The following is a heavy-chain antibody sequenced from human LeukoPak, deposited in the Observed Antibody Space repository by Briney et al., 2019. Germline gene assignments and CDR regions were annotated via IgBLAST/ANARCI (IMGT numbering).Heavy chain of an antibody. D-gene: IGHD3-22*01. Sequence: SQTLSLTCAISGDSVSSNSAAWNCIRQSPSRGLEWLGRTYYRSKWYNDYAVSVKSRITINPDTSKNQFSLQLNSVTPEDTAVYYCARSKAYDSSGRYYYYYGMDVWGQGTTVTVSS. CDR3: ARSKAYDSSGRYYYYYGMDV. CDR1: GDSVSSNSAA. J-gene: IGHJ6*02. CDR2: TYYRSKWYN. V-gene: IGHV6-1*01.